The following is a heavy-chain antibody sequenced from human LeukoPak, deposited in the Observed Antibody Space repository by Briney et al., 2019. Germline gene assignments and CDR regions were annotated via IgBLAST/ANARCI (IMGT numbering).Heavy chain of an antibody. Sequence: GASLRLSCAASGFTFSSYAMSWVRPAPGKGLEWVSAISGSGGSTYYADSVKGRFTISRDNPKNTLYLQMNSLRAEDTAVYYCAKLNGVTFDYWGQGTLVTVSS. J-gene: IGHJ4*02. V-gene: IGHV3-23*01. CDR1: GFTFSSYA. CDR3: AKLNGVTFDY. CDR2: ISGSGGST. D-gene: IGHD5-18*01.